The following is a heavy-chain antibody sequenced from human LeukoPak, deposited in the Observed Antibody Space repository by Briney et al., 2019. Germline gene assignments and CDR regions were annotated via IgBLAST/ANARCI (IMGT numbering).Heavy chain of an antibody. J-gene: IGHJ5*02. CDR3: ARGLLPNINAAAGT. CDR2: ISAYNGNT. CDR1: GYTFTSYG. D-gene: IGHD6-13*01. V-gene: IGHV1-18*01. Sequence: ASVKVSCEASGYTFTSYGISWVRQAPGQGLEWMGWISAYNGNTNYAQKLQGRVTMTRDMSTSTVYMELSSLRSEDTAVYYCARGLLPNINAAAGTWGQGTLVTVSS.